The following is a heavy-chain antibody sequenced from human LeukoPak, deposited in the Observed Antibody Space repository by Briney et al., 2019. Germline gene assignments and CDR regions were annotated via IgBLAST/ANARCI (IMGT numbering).Heavy chain of an antibody. J-gene: IGHJ4*02. CDR1: GFPFRRYS. CDR3: ARDAQQLVDY. D-gene: IGHD6-13*01. CDR2: ISSSSSYI. V-gene: IGHV3-21*01. Sequence: GSLELSFAAPGFPFRRYSMNWVRPAPGKGLEWVSSISSSSSYIYYADSVKGRFTISRDNAKNSLYLQMNSLRAEDTAVCYCARDAQQLVDYWGQGTLVTVSS.